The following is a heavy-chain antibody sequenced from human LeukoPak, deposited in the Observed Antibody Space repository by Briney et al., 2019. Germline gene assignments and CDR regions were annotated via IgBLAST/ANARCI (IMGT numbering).Heavy chain of an antibody. CDR3: ARDGILGSHDC. V-gene: IGHV3-74*01. CDR1: GFTLSNYW. CDR2: IDSDGTGT. D-gene: IGHD3-3*02. Sequence: GGSLRLSCVASGFTLSNYWMRWVRQAPGKGLVWVSRIDSDGTGTSYADSVKGRFTISRDNTKNTLYLQMNGLRAEDTAVYYCARDGILGSHDCWGQGTLVTVSS. J-gene: IGHJ4*02.